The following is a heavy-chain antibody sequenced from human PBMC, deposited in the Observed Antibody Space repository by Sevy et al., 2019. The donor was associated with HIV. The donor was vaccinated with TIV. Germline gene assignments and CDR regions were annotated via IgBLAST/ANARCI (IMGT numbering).Heavy chain of an antibody. Sequence: ASVKVSCKASGYTFTSYAMNWVRQAPGQGLEWMGWINTNTGNPTYAQGFTGRLVFSLDTSVSTAYLQISSLKAEDTAVYYCARDGVRSYYYDSSGRSKWFDPWGQGTLVTVSS. CDR2: INTNTGNP. V-gene: IGHV7-4-1*02. CDR1: GYTFTSYA. CDR3: ARDGVRSYYYDSSGRSKWFDP. J-gene: IGHJ5*02. D-gene: IGHD3-22*01.